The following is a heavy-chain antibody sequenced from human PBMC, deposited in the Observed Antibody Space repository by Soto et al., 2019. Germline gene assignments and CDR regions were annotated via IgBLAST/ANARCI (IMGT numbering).Heavy chain of an antibody. Sequence: RASVKVSCKASGYTFTSYDINWVRQATGQGLEWMGWMNPNSGNTGSAQRFQGRLTMTRNTSINTAYMELTSLTSEDAAVYFCARVHTVTTYFDVWGRGTLVTVS. CDR2: MNPNSGNT. CDR1: GYTFTSYD. CDR3: ARVHTVTTYFDV. D-gene: IGHD4-17*01. V-gene: IGHV1-8*01. J-gene: IGHJ2*01.